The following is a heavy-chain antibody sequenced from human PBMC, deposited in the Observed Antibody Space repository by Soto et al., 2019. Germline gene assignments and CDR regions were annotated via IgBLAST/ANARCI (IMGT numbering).Heavy chain of an antibody. D-gene: IGHD2-21*02. J-gene: IGHJ6*02. V-gene: IGHV1-18*01. CDR3: AVGSVRVTARTSDYYYGMDV. CDR1: GYTFTSYG. Sequence: QVQLVQSGAEVKKPGASVKVSCKASGYTFTSYGISWVRQAPGQGLEWMGWISAYNGNTNYAQKLQGRVTMTTDTSTSTAYMELRSLRSDDTAVYYCAVGSVRVTARTSDYYYGMDVWGQGTTVTVSS. CDR2: ISAYNGNT.